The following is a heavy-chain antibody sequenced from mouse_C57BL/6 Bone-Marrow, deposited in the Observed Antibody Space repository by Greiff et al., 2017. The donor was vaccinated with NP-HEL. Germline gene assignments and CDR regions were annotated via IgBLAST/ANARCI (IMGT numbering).Heavy chain of an antibody. CDR2: IDPSDSYT. CDR1: GYTFTSYW. CDR3: AREDYYGSSWYFDV. Sequence: QVQLQQSGAELVMPGASVKLSCKASGYTFTSYWMHWVKQRPGQGLEWIGEIDPSDSYTNYNQKFKGKSTLTVDKSSSTAYMQLSSLTSEDSAVYYCAREDYYGSSWYFDVWGTGTTVTVSS. J-gene: IGHJ1*03. V-gene: IGHV1-69*01. D-gene: IGHD1-1*01.